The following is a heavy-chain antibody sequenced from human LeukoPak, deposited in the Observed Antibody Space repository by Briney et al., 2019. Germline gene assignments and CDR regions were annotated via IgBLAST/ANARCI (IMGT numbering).Heavy chain of an antibody. CDR3: AKDTSIGKYCTNGVCSPFDY. CDR1: GFTFSSYA. Sequence: GGSLRLSCAGSGFTFSSYAMSWVRQAPGQGLEWVSVISDSGDYTSYADSVKGRFTISRDNSRNTLYLQMISLRPEDTAVYYCAKDTSIGKYCTNGVCSPFDYWGQGTLVTVSS. J-gene: IGHJ4*02. CDR2: ISDSGDYT. D-gene: IGHD2-8*01. V-gene: IGHV3-23*01.